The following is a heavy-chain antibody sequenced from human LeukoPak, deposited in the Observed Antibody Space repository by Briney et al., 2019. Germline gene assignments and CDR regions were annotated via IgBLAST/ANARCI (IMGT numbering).Heavy chain of an antibody. D-gene: IGHD2-2*01. J-gene: IGHJ3*02. CDR3: ASHFRYCSSTSCYVGAFDI. V-gene: IGHV3-23*01. Sequence: GSLRLSCAASGFTFSSYAMSWVRQAPGKGLEWVSAISGSGGSTYYADSVKGRFTISRDNSKNTLYLQMNSLRAEDTAVYYCASHFRYCSSTSCYVGAFDIWGQGTMVTVSS. CDR2: ISGSGGST. CDR1: GFTFSSYA.